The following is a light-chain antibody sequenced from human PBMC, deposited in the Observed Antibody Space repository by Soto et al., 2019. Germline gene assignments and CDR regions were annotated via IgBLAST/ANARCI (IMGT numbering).Light chain of an antibody. Sequence: EIVLTQSPGTLSLSPGERATLSCRASQSVSISYLAWYQQRPGQAPRLLIYGASGRAAGIPDRFSGSGSGTDFTLSISRLEPEDFAVYYCQQYGVSPTFGGGTKVDIK. CDR3: QQYGVSPT. J-gene: IGKJ4*01. CDR2: GAS. V-gene: IGKV3-20*01. CDR1: QSVSISY.